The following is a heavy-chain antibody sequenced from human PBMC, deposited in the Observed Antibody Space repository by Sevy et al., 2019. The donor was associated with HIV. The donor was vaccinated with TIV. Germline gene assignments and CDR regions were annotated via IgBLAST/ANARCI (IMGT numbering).Heavy chain of an antibody. Sequence: GGCLRLSCAASIFTFNIYGMQWVRQAPGKGLEWLAYMRKDGLTTYYADSVKGRFTISRDSSKNTLYLQMNSLRIEDAALYYCTRETTYYDASGPVPGDIWGQGTMVTVSS. CDR3: TRETTYYDASGPVPGDI. CDR1: IFTFNIYG. CDR2: MRKDGLTT. D-gene: IGHD3-16*01. J-gene: IGHJ3*02. V-gene: IGHV3-30*02.